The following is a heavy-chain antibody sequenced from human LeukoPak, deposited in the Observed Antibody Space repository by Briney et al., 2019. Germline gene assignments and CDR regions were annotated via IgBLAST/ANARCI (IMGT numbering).Heavy chain of an antibody. CDR3: AKTYYYDSSGYYQYYFDY. CDR1: GFTFSSYA. V-gene: IGHV3-23*01. CDR2: ISGSGGST. J-gene: IGHJ4*02. D-gene: IGHD3-22*01. Sequence: PGGSLRLSCAASGFTFSSYAVSWVRQAPGKGLEWVSAISGSGGSTYYADSVKGRFTISRDNSKNTLYLQMNSLRAEDTAVYYCAKTYYYDSSGYYQYYFDYWGQGTLVTVSS.